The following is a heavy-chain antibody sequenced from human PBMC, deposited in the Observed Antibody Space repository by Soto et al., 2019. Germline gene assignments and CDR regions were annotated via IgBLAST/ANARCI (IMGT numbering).Heavy chain of an antibody. CDR2: ISNYNSDT. Sequence: ASVEVSCKASGYTFTRSGISWVRQAPGQRLEWMGWISNYNSDTNYAQTFQGRVTMTTDTSTSTVHMEVRSLRSDDTAVYYCAREGVAPYYYYGMDVWGQGTPVTVSS. D-gene: IGHD5-12*01. J-gene: IGHJ6*02. V-gene: IGHV1-18*01. CDR3: AREGVAPYYYYGMDV. CDR1: GYTFTRSG.